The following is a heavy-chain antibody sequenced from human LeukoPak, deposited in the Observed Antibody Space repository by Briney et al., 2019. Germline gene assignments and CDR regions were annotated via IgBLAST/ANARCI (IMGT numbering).Heavy chain of an antibody. CDR1: GGSFSGYC. J-gene: IGHJ6*03. Sequence: SETLSLTCAVYGGSFSGYCWSWIRQPPGKGLEWIGEINHSGSTNYNPSLKSRVTISVDTSKNQFSLKLSSVTAADTAVYYCARRPWGWLQTPLRHYYYYMDVWGKGTTVTISS. CDR3: ARRPWGWLQTPLRHYYYYMDV. D-gene: IGHD5-24*01. CDR2: INHSGST. V-gene: IGHV4-34*01.